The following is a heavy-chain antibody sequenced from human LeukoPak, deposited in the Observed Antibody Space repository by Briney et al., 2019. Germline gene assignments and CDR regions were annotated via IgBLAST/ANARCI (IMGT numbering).Heavy chain of an antibody. J-gene: IGHJ4*02. CDR1: GGSISSSSYY. CDR3: ARHGSGWYYLVGY. V-gene: IGHV4-39*01. CDR2: IYYSGST. Sequence: PSETLSLTCTVSGGSISSSSYYWGWIRQPPGKGLEWIGSIYYSGSTYYNPSLKSRVTISVDTSKNQFSLKLSSVTAADTAVYYCARHGSGWYYLVGYWGQGTLVTVSS. D-gene: IGHD6-19*01.